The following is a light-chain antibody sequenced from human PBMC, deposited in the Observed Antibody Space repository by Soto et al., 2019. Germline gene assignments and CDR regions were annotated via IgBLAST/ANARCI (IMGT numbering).Light chain of an antibody. CDR3: QQYVSYWT. CDR2: KAS. Sequence: DFQMTQSPSTLSASVGDRVTITCRASQNVGTWLAWYQQKPGKAPKLLIYKASNLESGVPSTFSGSGSGTEFTLTISSLQTDDFATYYCQQYVSYWTFGQGTKVEIK. J-gene: IGKJ1*01. V-gene: IGKV1-5*03. CDR1: QNVGTW.